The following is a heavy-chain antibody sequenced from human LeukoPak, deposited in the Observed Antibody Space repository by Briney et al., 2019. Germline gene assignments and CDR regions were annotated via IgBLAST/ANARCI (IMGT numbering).Heavy chain of an antibody. CDR2: ISGSGGST. D-gene: IGHD3-10*01. Sequence: GGSLRLSCAASGFTFSSYAMSWVRQAPGKGLEWVSAISGSGGSTYYADSVKGRFTISRDNSKNALYLQMNSLRAEDTAVYYCAKGSRGWFGEFGYWGQGTLVTVSS. CDR1: GFTFSSYA. CDR3: AKGSRGWFGEFGY. V-gene: IGHV3-23*01. J-gene: IGHJ4*02.